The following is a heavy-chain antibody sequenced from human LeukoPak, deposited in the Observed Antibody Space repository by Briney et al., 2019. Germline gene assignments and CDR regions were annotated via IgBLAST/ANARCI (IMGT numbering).Heavy chain of an antibody. V-gene: IGHV1-2*02. CDR3: ARERPVGLELLFDYFDY. Sequence: ASVKVSCKASGYTFTGYYMHWVRQAPGQGLEWIGWINPNSGGTNYAQKFQGRVTMTRDTSISTAYMELSRLRSDDTAVYYCARERPVGLELLFDYFDYWGQGTLVTVSS. CDR1: GYTFTGYY. D-gene: IGHD1-7*01. J-gene: IGHJ4*02. CDR2: INPNSGGT.